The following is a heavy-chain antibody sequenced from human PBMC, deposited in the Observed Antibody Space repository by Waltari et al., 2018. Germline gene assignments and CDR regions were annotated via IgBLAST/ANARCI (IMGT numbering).Heavy chain of an antibody. V-gene: IGHV3-48*03. J-gene: IGHJ2*01. D-gene: IGHD2-21*02. Sequence: EEQLVESGGGLIQPGGSLRLSCAASAFPFSSYAMVWSSQAPGKGLEWVSYITNSGATHYADSLRGRFIVSRDNAKSSLYLQMNSLRAEDTALYYCARGYCGGDCSSSARYVDIWGRGTLVSVSS. CDR2: ITNSGAT. CDR3: ARGYCGGDCSSSARYVDI. CDR1: AFPFSSYA.